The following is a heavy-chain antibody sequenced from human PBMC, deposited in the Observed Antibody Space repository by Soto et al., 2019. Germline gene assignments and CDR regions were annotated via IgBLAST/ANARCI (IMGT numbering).Heavy chain of an antibody. V-gene: IGHV3-30*04. CDR3: AKGSANGGIDV. CDR2: ISDDGSNK. CDR1: GFTFSSYA. Sequence: TGGSLRLSCAASGFTFSSYAMHWVRQAPGKGLEWVAVISDDGSNKYYADSVKGRFTISRDNSKNTLYLQMNSLRPEDTAAYYCAKGSANGGIDVSGQGTTVTVSS. J-gene: IGHJ6*02. D-gene: IGHD2-8*01.